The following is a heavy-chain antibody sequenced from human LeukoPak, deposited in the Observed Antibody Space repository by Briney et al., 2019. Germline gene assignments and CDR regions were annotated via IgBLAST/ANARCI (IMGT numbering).Heavy chain of an antibody. CDR1: GFTFSTHA. D-gene: IGHD2-2*01. CDR2: ISGSGGST. J-gene: IGHJ4*02. CDR3: AIDANGCGTISCYCSY. V-gene: IGHV3-23*01. Sequence: GGSLRLSCAASGFTFSTHAMSWARQAPGKGLEWVSTISGSGGSTYYADSVKGRFTISRDNSKNTLYLRMNSLRADDTAVYYYAIDANGCGTISCYCSYWGQGTLVTVSS.